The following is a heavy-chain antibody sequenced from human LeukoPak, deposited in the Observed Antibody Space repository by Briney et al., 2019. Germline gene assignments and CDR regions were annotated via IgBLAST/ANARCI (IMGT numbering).Heavy chain of an antibody. Sequence: GGSLRLSCAASGFTFSSYGMHWVRQAPGKGLEWVAFIRYDGSNKYYADSVKGRFTISRDNSKNTLYLQMNSLRAEDTAAYYCAKGALAVAGTWLDYWGQGTLVTVSS. D-gene: IGHD6-19*01. CDR3: AKGALAVAGTWLDY. CDR2: IRYDGSNK. CDR1: GFTFSSYG. J-gene: IGHJ4*02. V-gene: IGHV3-30*02.